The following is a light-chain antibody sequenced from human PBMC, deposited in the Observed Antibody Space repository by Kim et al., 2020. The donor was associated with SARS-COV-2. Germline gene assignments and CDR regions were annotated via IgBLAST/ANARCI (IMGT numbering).Light chain of an antibody. V-gene: IGLV7-43*01. CDR2: STS. CDR1: TGAVTSGYY. Sequence: QTVVTQEPSLTVSPGGTVTLTCASSTGAVTSGYYPNWFQQKPGQAPRALIYSTSNKRSWTPARFSGSLLGGKAALTLSGVQPEDEADYYCLLYYGGAVIFGGGTQLTVL. J-gene: IGLJ2*01. CDR3: LLYYGGAVI.